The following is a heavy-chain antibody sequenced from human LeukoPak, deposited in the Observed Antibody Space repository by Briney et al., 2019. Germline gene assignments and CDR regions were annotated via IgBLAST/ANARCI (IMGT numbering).Heavy chain of an antibody. D-gene: IGHD6-19*01. J-gene: IGHJ4*02. CDR3: ARWGLNSSGWYYFDY. CDR2: INPNSGGT. CDR1: GYTFTGYY. V-gene: IGHV1-2*02. Sequence: ASVKVSCKASGYTFTGYYMHWVRQAPGQGLEWMGWINPNSGGTNYAQKFQGRVTMTRDTSISTAYMELSRLRSDDTAVYYCARWGLNSSGWYYFDYWGQGTRVTVSS.